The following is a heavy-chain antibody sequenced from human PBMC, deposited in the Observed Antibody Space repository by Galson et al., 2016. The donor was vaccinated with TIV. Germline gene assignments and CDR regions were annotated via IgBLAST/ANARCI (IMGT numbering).Heavy chain of an antibody. Sequence: TCTVSGGSISSYFWSWIRQSPGKGLEWIGHIYYSGTTDYNPSLKSRVSISIDSSKKQFSLRLTSVTAADTAVYYCARDGVINPRVLEYWGQGALVTVSP. CDR3: ARDGVINPRVLEY. V-gene: IGHV4-59*01. CDR1: GGSISSYF. J-gene: IGHJ4*01. CDR2: IYYSGTT. D-gene: IGHD3-22*01.